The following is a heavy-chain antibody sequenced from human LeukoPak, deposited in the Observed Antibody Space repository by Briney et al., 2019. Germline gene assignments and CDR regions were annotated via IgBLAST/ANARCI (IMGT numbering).Heavy chain of an antibody. V-gene: IGHV3-23*01. CDR3: ARVGVGNWGSVWDY. CDR2: ITSSGGGGVT. J-gene: IGHJ4*02. Sequence: PGGSLRLSCAASGFTFSNYALSWVRQAPGKGLEWVSTITSSGGGGVTHYADSVKGRFSIPRDNAKNSLYLHMTSLEDADTSFYYCARVGVGNWGSVWDYWGQGTRVTVSS. CDR1: GFTFSNYA. D-gene: IGHD3-16*01.